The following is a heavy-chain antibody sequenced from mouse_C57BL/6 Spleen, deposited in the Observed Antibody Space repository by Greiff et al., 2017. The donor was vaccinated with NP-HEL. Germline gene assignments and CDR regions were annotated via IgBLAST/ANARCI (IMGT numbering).Heavy chain of an antibody. J-gene: IGHJ4*01. CDR1: GFTFTDYN. CDR3: ARSLSYDYDGEGYYYAMDY. Sequence: DVQLQESGPELVKPGASVKIPCKASGFTFTDYNMDWVKQSPGKSLEWIGDINPNNGGTIYNQKFKGKATLTADKSSSTAYMELRSLTSEDTAVYYCARSLSYDYDGEGYYYAMDYWGQGTSVTVSS. V-gene: IGHV1-18*01. CDR2: INPNNGGT. D-gene: IGHD2-4*01.